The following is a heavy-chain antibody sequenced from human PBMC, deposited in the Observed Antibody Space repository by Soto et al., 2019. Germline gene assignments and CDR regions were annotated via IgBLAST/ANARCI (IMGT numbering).Heavy chain of an antibody. CDR1: GYTFTSYA. V-gene: IGHV1-3*01. J-gene: IGHJ5*02. CDR3: AREYQLLYHCFDP. Sequence: GASLQVSCKASGYTFTSYAIHWVRQAPGQRLARMGWINAGNGNSKYSQKFQGRVTINRDTSASTAYMELSSLRSEDTAVYYWAREYQLLYHCFDPWGQGTLVTVSS. CDR2: INAGNGNS. D-gene: IGHD2-2*02.